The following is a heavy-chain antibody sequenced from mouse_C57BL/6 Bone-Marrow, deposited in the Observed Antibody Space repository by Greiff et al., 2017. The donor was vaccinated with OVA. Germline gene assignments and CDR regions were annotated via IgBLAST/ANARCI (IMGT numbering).Heavy chain of an antibody. CDR2: IDPSDSYT. CDR3: AQLAWFAY. J-gene: IGHJ3*01. D-gene: IGHD4-1*02. V-gene: IGHV1-59*01. Sequence: QVQLQQPGAELVRPGTSVKLSCKASGYTFTSYWMHWVKQRPGQGLEWIGVIDPSDSYTNYNQKFKGKATLTVDTSSSTAYMQLSSLTSEDSAVYYCAQLAWFAYWGQGTLVTVSA. CDR1: GYTFTSYW.